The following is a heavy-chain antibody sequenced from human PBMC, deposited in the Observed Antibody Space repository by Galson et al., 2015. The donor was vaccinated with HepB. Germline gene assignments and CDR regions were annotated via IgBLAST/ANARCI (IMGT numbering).Heavy chain of an antibody. V-gene: IGHV1-46*01. D-gene: IGHD1-7*01. CDR1: GYTFASYY. CDR2: INPSGGST. Sequence: SVKVSCKASGYTFASYYMHWVRQAPGQGLEWMGIINPSGGSTSYAQKFQGRVTMTRDTSTSTVYMELSSLRSEDTAVYYCARAPPMAGTTFFHFDYWGQGTLVTVSS. CDR3: ARAPPMAGTTFFHFDY. J-gene: IGHJ4*02.